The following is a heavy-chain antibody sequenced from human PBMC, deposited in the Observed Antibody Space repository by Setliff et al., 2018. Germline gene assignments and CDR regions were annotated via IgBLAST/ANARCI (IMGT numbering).Heavy chain of an antibody. CDR3: ARESSSGWHGDY. CDR2: VNSDGSST. D-gene: IGHD3-22*01. CDR1: GFTFVNYW. V-gene: IGHV3-74*01. Sequence: LRLSCAASGFTFVNYWMHWVRQAPGKGLVWVSRVNSDGSSTIYADSVKGRFTISRENAKNTVYLQMNSLRVEDTAVYYCARESSSGWHGDYWGQGTLVTVSS. J-gene: IGHJ4*02.